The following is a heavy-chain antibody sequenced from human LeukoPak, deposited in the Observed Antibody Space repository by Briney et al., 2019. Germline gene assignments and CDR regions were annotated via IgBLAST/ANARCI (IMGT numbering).Heavy chain of an antibody. CDR2: INPSGGST. V-gene: IGHV1-46*01. CDR3: ARGMGYSGYDKYYFDY. D-gene: IGHD5-12*01. CDR1: GYTFTNYY. Sequence: ASVKVSCKPSGYTFTNYYMHWVRQAPGQGLEWMGIINPSGGSTAYAQKFQGRVTITRDTSTSTVYMELSGLRFEDTAVYYCARGMGYSGYDKYYFDYWGQGTLVIVSS. J-gene: IGHJ4*02.